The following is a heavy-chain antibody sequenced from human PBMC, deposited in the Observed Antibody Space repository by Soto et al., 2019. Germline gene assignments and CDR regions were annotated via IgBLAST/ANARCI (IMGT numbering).Heavy chain of an antibody. V-gene: IGHV3-66*01. CDR3: ASPGQQLAIDY. CDR2: IYSGGST. J-gene: IGHJ4*02. Sequence: GSLRLACAASGFTVSSNYMSWVRQAPGKGLEWVSVIYSGGSTYYADSVKGRFTISRDNSKNTLYLQMNSLRAEDTAVYYCASPGQQLAIDYWGQGTLVTVSS. CDR1: GFTVSSNY. D-gene: IGHD6-13*01.